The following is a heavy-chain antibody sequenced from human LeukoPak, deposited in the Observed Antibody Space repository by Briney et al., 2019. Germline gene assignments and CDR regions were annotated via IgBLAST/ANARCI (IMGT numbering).Heavy chain of an antibody. D-gene: IGHD3-22*01. CDR1: GFTFSSYN. J-gene: IGHJ4*02. V-gene: IGHV3-21*01. CDR3: ARQQYYDYSGYYARALDY. Sequence: HGGSLRLSCAASGFTFSSYNMNWDLRALGKGVRGVYSIGSSITYINYADSVKGRFTISRDNAKDSLYLQMISLRVEDTAVYYCARQQYYDYSGYYARALDYWGQGTLVTVSS. CDR2: IGSSITYI.